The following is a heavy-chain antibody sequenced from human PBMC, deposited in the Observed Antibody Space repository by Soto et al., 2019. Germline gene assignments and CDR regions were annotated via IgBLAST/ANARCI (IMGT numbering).Heavy chain of an antibody. D-gene: IGHD3-10*01. CDR1: GFTFNYYG. CDR3: AKGMVRGGTFTSFDY. Sequence: GGSLRLSCAASGFTFNYYGMHWVRQAPGKGLEWVAVISYDGSNKYYVDSVQGRFTISRDNSKNTLFLQMNSLRAEDTAVYHCAKGMVRGGTFTSFDYWGQGTLVTVSS. V-gene: IGHV3-30*18. J-gene: IGHJ4*02. CDR2: ISYDGSNK.